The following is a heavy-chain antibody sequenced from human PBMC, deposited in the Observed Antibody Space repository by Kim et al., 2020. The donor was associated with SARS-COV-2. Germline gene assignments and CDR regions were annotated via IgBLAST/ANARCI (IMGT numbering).Heavy chain of an antibody. V-gene: IGHV3-48*03. J-gene: IGHJ4*02. Sequence: GGSLRLSCAASGFTFSSYEMHWVRQAPGKGLEWVSYISSSGSTIYYADSVKGRFTISRDNAKNSLYLQMNSLRAEDTAVYYCARDGIAAAGLFDFWGQGTLVTVSS. CDR3: ARDGIAAAGLFDF. CDR1: GFTFSSYE. D-gene: IGHD6-13*01. CDR2: ISSSGSTI.